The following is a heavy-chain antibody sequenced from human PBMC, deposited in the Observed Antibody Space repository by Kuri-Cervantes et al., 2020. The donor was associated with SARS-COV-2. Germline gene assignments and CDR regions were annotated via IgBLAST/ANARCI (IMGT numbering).Heavy chain of an antibody. V-gene: IGHV1-24*01. CDR2: FDPEDGET. CDR3: ARGDWFDP. CDR1: GYTLTELS. Sequence: ASVKVSCKVSGYTLTELSMHWVRQAPGKGLEWMGGFDPEDGETIYAQKFQGRVTITADEPTSTAYMELSRLRSDDTAVYYCARGDWFDPWGQGTLVTVSS. J-gene: IGHJ5*02.